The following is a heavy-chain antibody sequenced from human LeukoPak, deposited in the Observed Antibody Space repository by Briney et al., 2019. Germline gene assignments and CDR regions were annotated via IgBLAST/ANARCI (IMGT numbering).Heavy chain of an antibody. CDR2: INSDGSST. CDR1: GFTFSSYW. Sequence: GGSLRLSCAASGFTFSSYWMHWVRQAPGKGLVWVSRINSDGSSTSYADSVKGRFTISRDNAKNTLYLQMNSLRAEDTAVYYRARDRITMVRGVIILYNWFDPWGQGTLVTVSS. D-gene: IGHD3-10*01. J-gene: IGHJ5*02. CDR3: ARDRITMVRGVIILYNWFDP. V-gene: IGHV3-74*01.